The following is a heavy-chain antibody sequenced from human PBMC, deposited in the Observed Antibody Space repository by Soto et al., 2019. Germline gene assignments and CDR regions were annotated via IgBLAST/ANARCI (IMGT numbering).Heavy chain of an antibody. Sequence: QVHLVQSGAEVKKPGASVKVSCKGSGYDFTTYGITWVRQAPGQGPEWMAWISAHNGNTDDAQKLQGRVTVTRDTSTRTAYLELRSLRSDDAAVYYCARGMYGDYWGEGALVSVSS. CDR3: ARGMYGDY. V-gene: IGHV1-18*01. D-gene: IGHD2-8*01. CDR2: ISAHNGNT. J-gene: IGHJ4*02. CDR1: GYDFTTYG.